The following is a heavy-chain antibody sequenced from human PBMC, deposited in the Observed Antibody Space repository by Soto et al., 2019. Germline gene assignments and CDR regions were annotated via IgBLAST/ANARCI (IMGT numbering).Heavy chain of an antibody. CDR3: VLFAPHSHGSSWDDYYYYYMDV. Sequence: EVQLVESGGGLVQPGGSLRLSCAASGFTFSSYWMSWVRQAPGKGLEWVANIKQDGSEKYYVDSVKGRFTISRDNAKNSLYLQMNSLRAEDTAVYYCVLFAPHSHGSSWDDYYYYYMDVWGKGTTVTVSS. V-gene: IGHV3-7*01. CDR1: GFTFSSYW. CDR2: IKQDGSEK. D-gene: IGHD6-13*01. J-gene: IGHJ6*03.